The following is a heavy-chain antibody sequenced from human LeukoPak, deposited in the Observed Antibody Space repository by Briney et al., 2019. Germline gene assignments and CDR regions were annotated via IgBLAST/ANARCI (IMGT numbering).Heavy chain of an antibody. J-gene: IGHJ5*02. D-gene: IGHD6-6*01. Sequence: GESLKISCKGSGYSFTSYWISWVRQLPGKGLEWMGRIDPSDSYTNYSPSFQGHVTISADKSISTAYLQWSSLKASDTAMYYCARRVSSSGWFDPWGQGTLVTVSS. CDR1: GYSFTSYW. CDR2: IDPSDSYT. CDR3: ARRVSSSGWFDP. V-gene: IGHV5-10-1*01.